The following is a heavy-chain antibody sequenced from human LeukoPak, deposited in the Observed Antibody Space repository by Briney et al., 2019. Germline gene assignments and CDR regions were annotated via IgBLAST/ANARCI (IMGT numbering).Heavy chain of an antibody. J-gene: IGHJ4*02. V-gene: IGHV3-74*01. CDR1: GFTFSNYW. D-gene: IGHD3-22*01. CDR3: ARDPGYYDSSGYYDN. CDR2: INSDASVT. Sequence: GGSLRLSCAASGFTFSNYWMHWVRQTPGKGLVWVSRINSDASVTTYADSVKGRFTISRDNAKNTLYLQMNSLRAEDTAVYYCARDPGYYDSSGYYDNWGQGTLVTVSS.